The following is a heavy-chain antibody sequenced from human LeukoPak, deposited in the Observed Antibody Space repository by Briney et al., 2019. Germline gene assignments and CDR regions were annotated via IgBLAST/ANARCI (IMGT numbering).Heavy chain of an antibody. J-gene: IGHJ4*02. CDR2: INHSGST. CDR1: GGSFSGYY. CDR3: ARGQRWLRPPFFDY. Sequence: SETLSLTCAVYGGSFSGYYWSWIRQPPGKGLEWIGEINHSGSTNYNPSLKSRVTISVDTSKNQFSLKLSSVTAADTAVYYCARGQRWLRPPFFDYWGQGTLVTVSS. V-gene: IGHV4-34*01. D-gene: IGHD5-12*01.